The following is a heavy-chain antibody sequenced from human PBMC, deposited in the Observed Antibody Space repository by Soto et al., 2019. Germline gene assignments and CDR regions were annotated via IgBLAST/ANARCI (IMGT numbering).Heavy chain of an antibody. Sequence: ASVKVSCKASGYTFTSYGISWVRQAPGQGLEWMGWISAYNGNTNYAQKLQGRVTMTTDTSTSTAYRELRSQRSDDTAVYYCARDLKVVNDAFDIWGQGTMVTVSS. CDR1: GYTFTSYG. V-gene: IGHV1-18*01. J-gene: IGHJ3*02. CDR3: ARDLKVVNDAFDI. CDR2: ISAYNGNT. D-gene: IGHD2-15*01.